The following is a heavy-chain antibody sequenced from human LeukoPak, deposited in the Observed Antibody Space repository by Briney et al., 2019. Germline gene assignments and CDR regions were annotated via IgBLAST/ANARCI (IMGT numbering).Heavy chain of an antibody. CDR1: GFSFSSYW. D-gene: IGHD1-26*01. CDR2: IKQDDSVQ. V-gene: IGHV3-7*01. J-gene: IGHJ4*02. CDR3: VTFLGATFFDH. Sequence: GGSLRLSCAASGFSFSSYWMSWLRQAPGMGLQWVANIKQDDSVQPYVDSVKGRFTISIDNAKTSLYLQMNSLRGEDTAVYYCVTFLGATFFDHWGQGTLVSVSS.